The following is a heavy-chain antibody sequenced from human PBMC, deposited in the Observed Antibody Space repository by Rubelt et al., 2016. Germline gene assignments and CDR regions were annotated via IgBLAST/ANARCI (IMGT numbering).Heavy chain of an antibody. CDR1: GYTFTSYG. CDR2: ISAYNGNT. D-gene: IGHD6-13*01. Sequence: QVQLVQSGAEVKKPGASVKVSCKASGYTFTSYGISWVRQAPGQGLEWMGGISAYNGNTNYAPKLQGRVTMTTDTSTRTAYMELRSLRSDDTAVYYCASMYSSSWYRGWFDPWGQGTLVTVSS. V-gene: IGHV1-18*01. J-gene: IGHJ5*02. CDR3: ASMYSSSWYRGWFDP.